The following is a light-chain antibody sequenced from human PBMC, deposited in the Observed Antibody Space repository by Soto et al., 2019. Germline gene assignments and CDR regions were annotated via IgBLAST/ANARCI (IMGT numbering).Light chain of an antibody. CDR3: QQYGRSAGT. J-gene: IGKJ4*01. CDR2: GAS. V-gene: IGKV3-20*01. Sequence: EIVLTQSPGTLYLSAGERATLSCRASQSVSSSYLAWYQQKPGQAPRLLIYGASSRATGIPDRFSGSGTGTDFTLTISRLVPEDSALYYCQQYGRSAGTFGGGTKVDIK. CDR1: QSVSSSY.